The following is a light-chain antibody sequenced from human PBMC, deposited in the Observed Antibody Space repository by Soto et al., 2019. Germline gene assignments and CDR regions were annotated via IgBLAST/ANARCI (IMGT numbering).Light chain of an antibody. CDR2: KAS. CDR1: QSISSW. Sequence: DRVTITCRASQSISSWLAWYQQKPGKAPKLLIYKASSLESGVPSRFSGSGSGTEFTLTISSLQPDDFATYYCQHAWTFGQGTKVDIK. V-gene: IGKV1-5*03. J-gene: IGKJ1*01. CDR3: QHAWT.